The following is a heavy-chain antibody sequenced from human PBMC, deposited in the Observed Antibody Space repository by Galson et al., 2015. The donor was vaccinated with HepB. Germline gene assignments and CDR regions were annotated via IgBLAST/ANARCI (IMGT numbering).Heavy chain of an antibody. V-gene: IGHV3-74*01. CDR2: INSDGSST. J-gene: IGHJ6*03. CDR1: GFTFSSYW. CDR3: ATENMITFGGVIVKNYYYYMDV. D-gene: IGHD3-16*02. Sequence: SLRLSCAASGFTFSSYWMHWVRQAPGKGLVWVSRINSDGSSTSYADSVKGRFTISRDNAKNTLYLQMNSLRAEDTAVYYCATENMITFGGVIVKNYYYYMDVWGKGTTVTVSS.